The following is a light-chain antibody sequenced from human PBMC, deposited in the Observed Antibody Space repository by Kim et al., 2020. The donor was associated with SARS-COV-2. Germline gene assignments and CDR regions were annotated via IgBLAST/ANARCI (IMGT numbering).Light chain of an antibody. V-gene: IGKV1-5*03. CDR3: QQYNSDSGDS. J-gene: IGKJ2*01. CDR2: KAS. Sequence: ASVGDRVTITCRASQSVSRWLAWYQQKPGKAPKLLIYKASTVESGGPSRFSGSGSGTEFTLTIRSLQPDDFATYYCQQYNSDSGDSFGQGTKLEI. CDR1: QSVSRW.